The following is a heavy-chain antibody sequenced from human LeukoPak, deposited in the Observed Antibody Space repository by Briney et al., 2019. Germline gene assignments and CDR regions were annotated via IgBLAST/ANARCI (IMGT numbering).Heavy chain of an antibody. Sequence: PSETLSLTCAVYGGSFSTYYWYWIRQPPGKGLEWIGEINHNGSTNYSPSLKSRVTISADTSKNQFSLKLRSVTAADTAVYYCARGSVATARDWFDPWGQGTLVTVSS. CDR1: GGSFSTYY. D-gene: IGHD5-12*01. CDR2: INHNGST. CDR3: ARGSVATARDWFDP. V-gene: IGHV4-34*01. J-gene: IGHJ5*02.